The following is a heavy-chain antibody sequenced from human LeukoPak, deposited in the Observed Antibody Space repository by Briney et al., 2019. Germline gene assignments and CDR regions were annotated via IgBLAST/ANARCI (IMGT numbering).Heavy chain of an antibody. Sequence: GGSLRLSCAASGFTFSSYWMSWVRQAPGKGLEWVANIKQDGSEKYYVDSVKGRFTISRDNAKNSLYLQMNSLRAEDTAVYYCARVSPNTVTTLQYSDYWGQGTLVTVSS. V-gene: IGHV3-7*01. CDR1: GFTFSSYW. J-gene: IGHJ4*02. D-gene: IGHD4-17*01. CDR3: ARVSPNTVTTLQYSDY. CDR2: IKQDGSEK.